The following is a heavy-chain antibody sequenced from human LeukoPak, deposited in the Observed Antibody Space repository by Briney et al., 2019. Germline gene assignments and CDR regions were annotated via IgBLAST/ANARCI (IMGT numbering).Heavy chain of an antibody. Sequence: PSETLSLTCTVSGGSISSSSYYWGWIRQPPGKGLEGIGRIYYSGSTYYNPSLKSRVTISVDTSKNQFSLKLSSVTAADTAVYYCARLGTSSWYAEPYYFDYWGQGTLVTVSS. J-gene: IGHJ4*02. V-gene: IGHV4-39*01. D-gene: IGHD6-13*01. CDR1: GGSISSSSYY. CDR3: ARLGTSSWYAEPYYFDY. CDR2: IYYSGST.